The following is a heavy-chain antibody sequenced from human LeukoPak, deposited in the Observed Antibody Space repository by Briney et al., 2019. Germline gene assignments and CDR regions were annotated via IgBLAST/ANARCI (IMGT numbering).Heavy chain of an antibody. CDR2: IKQDGSEK. CDR1: GFTFSSYW. V-gene: IGHV3-7*01. J-gene: IGHJ4*02. D-gene: IGHD3-9*01. Sequence: GGSLRLSCAASGFTFSSYWMSWVRQAPGKGPEWVANIKQDGSEKYYVDSVKGRFTISRDNAKNSLYLQMNSLRAEDTAVYYCARDNSYPYDILTGYYPYYFDYWGQGTLVTVSS. CDR3: ARDNSYPYDILTGYYPYYFDY.